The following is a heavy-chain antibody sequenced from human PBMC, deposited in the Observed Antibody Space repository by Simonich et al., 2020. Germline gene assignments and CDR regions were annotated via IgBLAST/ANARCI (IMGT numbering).Heavy chain of an antibody. D-gene: IGHD3-10*01. J-gene: IGHJ4*02. Sequence: EVQLVESGGGLVQPGGSLRLSCAASGFTFSSYWMSRVRQAPGKGLEWVANIKQDGSEKYYGDSVKGRFTISRDNAKNSLYLQMNSLRAEDTAVYYCARDREVYGSGSYYNYWGQGTLVTVSS. CDR1: GFTFSSYW. CDR2: IKQDGSEK. V-gene: IGHV3-7*01. CDR3: ARDREVYGSGSYYNY.